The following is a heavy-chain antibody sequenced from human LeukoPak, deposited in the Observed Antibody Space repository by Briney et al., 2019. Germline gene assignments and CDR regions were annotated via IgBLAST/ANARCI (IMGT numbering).Heavy chain of an antibody. Sequence: RASETMSLTCTVSGGSISSSSYYWGWIRQPPGKGLEWFGSIYYSGSTYYNPSLKSRVPISVDTSKNQFSLKLSSVTAADTAVYYCARINWNYVDYWGQGTLVTVSS. D-gene: IGHD1-20*01. V-gene: IGHV4-39*01. CDR2: IYYSGST. CDR3: ARINWNYVDY. J-gene: IGHJ4*02. CDR1: GGSISSSSYY.